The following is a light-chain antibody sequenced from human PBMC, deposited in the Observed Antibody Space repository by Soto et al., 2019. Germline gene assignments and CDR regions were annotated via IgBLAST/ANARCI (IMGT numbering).Light chain of an antibody. Sequence: EIVLTQSPGTLSLSPGERATLSCRASQSVSSSYLAWYQQKPGQAPRLRIYGASSRATGIPDRFSGSGSGTDFTLTISRREPEDFAVYYCQQYGSSPPITFGQGTRLEIK. CDR3: QQYGSSPPIT. CDR2: GAS. CDR1: QSVSSSY. J-gene: IGKJ5*01. V-gene: IGKV3-20*01.